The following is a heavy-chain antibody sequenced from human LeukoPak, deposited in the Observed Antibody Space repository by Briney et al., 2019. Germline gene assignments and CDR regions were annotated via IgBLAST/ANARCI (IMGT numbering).Heavy chain of an antibody. V-gene: IGHV4-34*01. CDR3: ARGLRVVPAAIAIYYYYYMDV. CDR1: GGSFSSYY. Sequence: SETLSLTCAVYGGSFSSYYWSWIRQPPGKGLEWIGEINHSGSTNYNQSLKSRVTISVDTSKNQFSLKLSSVTAADTAVYYCARGLRVVPAAIAIYYYYYMDVWGKGTTVTVSS. J-gene: IGHJ6*03. D-gene: IGHD2-2*02. CDR2: INHSGST.